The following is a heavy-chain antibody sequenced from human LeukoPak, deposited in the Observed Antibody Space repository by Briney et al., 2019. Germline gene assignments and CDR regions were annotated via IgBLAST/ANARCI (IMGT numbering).Heavy chain of an antibody. V-gene: IGHV4-39*01. Sequence: SETLSLTCIVSGGSISSSNYYWGWIRQPPGKGLEWIGTIYYSVTTYYNPSLESRVTIFEDTSKNQFSLMLTSVTAADTAVYYCARQISDYYYCYMDVWGKGTTVTVSS. J-gene: IGHJ6*03. D-gene: IGHD3-10*01. CDR1: GGSISSSNYY. CDR2: IYYSVTT. CDR3: ARQISDYYYCYMDV.